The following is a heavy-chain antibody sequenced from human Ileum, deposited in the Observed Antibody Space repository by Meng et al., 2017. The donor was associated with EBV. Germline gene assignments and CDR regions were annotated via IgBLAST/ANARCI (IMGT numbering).Heavy chain of an antibody. V-gene: IGHV4-30-4*01. D-gene: IGHD3-10*01. J-gene: IGHJ4*02. CDR1: GGSISSGDYY. Sequence: QVQLPESGPGLVKPSQTLSLTCTVSGGSISSGDYYWSWIRQPPGKGLEWIGYIYNSGSTYYNPSLKSRVTISLDKSKNEVNLHLNSLTAADTAVYFCARSSPIVRGLDYWGQGTLVTVSS. CDR2: IYNSGST. CDR3: ARSSPIVRGLDY.